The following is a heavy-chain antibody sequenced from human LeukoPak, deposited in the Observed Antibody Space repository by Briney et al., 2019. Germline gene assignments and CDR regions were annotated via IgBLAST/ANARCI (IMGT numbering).Heavy chain of an antibody. CDR1: GGSISSYY. V-gene: IGHV4-59*01. D-gene: IGHD1-26*01. CDR3: ARDLRVGATYYFDY. CDR2: IYYSGST. Sequence: PSETLSLTCTVSGGSISSYYWSWIRQPPGKGLEWIGCIYYSGSTNYNPSPKSRVTISVDTSKNQFSLKLSSVTAADTAVYYCARDLRVGATYYFDYWGQGTLVTVSS. J-gene: IGHJ4*02.